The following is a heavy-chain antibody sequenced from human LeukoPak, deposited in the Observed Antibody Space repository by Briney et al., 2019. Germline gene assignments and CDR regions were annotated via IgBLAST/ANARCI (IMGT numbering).Heavy chain of an antibody. D-gene: IGHD3-10*01. V-gene: IGHV3-21*04. CDR2: ISGSSSNK. J-gene: IGHJ4*02. CDR1: GFIFSSNS. Sequence: GGSLRLSCAASGFIFSSNSMNWVRQAPGKGLEWVASISGSSSNKYYADSVKGRFTISRDNSKNTLYLQMNSLRAEDTAVYYCAKAYGSGSFYNSFDYWGQGTLVTVSS. CDR3: AKAYGSGSFYNSFDY.